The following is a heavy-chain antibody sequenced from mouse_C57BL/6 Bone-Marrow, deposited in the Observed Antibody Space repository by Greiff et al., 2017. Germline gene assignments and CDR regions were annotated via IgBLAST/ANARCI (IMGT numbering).Heavy chain of an antibody. Sequence: VQLQQPGAELVRPGTSVKLSCKASGYTFTSYWMPWVKQRPGQGLEWIGVIDPSDSYTNYNQKFKGKATLTVDTSSSTAYMQLSSLTSEDSAVYYCAPLLGYFDYWGQGTTLTVSS. CDR3: APLLGYFDY. CDR2: IDPSDSYT. D-gene: IGHD1-1*01. J-gene: IGHJ2*01. V-gene: IGHV1-59*01. CDR1: GYTFTSYW.